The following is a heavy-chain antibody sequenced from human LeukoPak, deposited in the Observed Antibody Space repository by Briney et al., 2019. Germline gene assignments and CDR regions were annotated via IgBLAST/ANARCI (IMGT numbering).Heavy chain of an antibody. CDR3: ARDQLRTGAFDI. D-gene: IGHD4-17*01. CDR2: ISSSGSTI. CDR1: GFTFSSYE. V-gene: IGHV3-48*03. J-gene: IGHJ3*02. Sequence: GGSLRLSCAASGFTFSSYEMNWVRQAPGKGLEWVSYISSSGSTIYFADSMKGRFTTSRDNAKDSLYLQMSSLRAEDTAVYYCARDQLRTGAFDIWGQGTMVTVSS.